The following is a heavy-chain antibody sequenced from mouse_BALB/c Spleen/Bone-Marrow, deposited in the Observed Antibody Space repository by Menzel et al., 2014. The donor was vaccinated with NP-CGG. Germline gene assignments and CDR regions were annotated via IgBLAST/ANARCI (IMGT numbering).Heavy chain of an antibody. V-gene: IGHV4-1*02. Sequence: EVQLQESGGGLVQPGGSLKLSCAASGFDFSRYWMSWVRQAPGKGLEWIGEINPGSRTINYSPSLKDKFIISRDNAKNTLYLRLNKVRSEDTALYYCARPDYYGYLNYWGQGTTLTVSS. J-gene: IGHJ2*01. CDR1: GFDFSRYW. CDR2: INPGSRTI. D-gene: IGHD1-1*01. CDR3: ARPDYYGYLNY.